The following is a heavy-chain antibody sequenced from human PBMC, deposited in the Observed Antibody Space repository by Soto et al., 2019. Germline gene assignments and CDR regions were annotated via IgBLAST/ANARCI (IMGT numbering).Heavy chain of an antibody. CDR3: AKDNPDEPWSYSSSLKFDY. Sequence: PGGSLRLSCAASGFTFSSYAMSWVRQAPGKGLEWVSAISGSGGSTYYADSVKGRFTISRDNSKNTLYLQMNSLRAEDTAVYYCAKDNPDEPWSYSSSLKFDYWGQGTLDTVSS. D-gene: IGHD6-6*01. V-gene: IGHV3-23*01. CDR2: ISGSGGST. CDR1: GFTFSSYA. J-gene: IGHJ4*02.